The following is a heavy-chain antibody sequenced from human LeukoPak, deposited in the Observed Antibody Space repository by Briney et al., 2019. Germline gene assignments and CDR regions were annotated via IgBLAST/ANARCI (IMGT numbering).Heavy chain of an antibody. CDR1: GFTFSSYA. J-gene: IGHJ4*02. V-gene: IGHV3-23*01. Sequence: GGSLRLSCAASGFTFSSYAMSWVRQAPGQGLEWVSAISGSGGSTYYADSVKGRFTISRDNSKNTLYLQMNSLRAEDTAVYYCAYWGAVGDFDYWGQGTLVAVSS. CDR2: ISGSGGST. CDR3: AYWGAVGDFDY. D-gene: IGHD6-19*01.